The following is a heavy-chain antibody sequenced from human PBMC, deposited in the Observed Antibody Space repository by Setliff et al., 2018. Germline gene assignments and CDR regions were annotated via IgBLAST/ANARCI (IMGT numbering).Heavy chain of an antibody. CDR2: IMPGRDT. CDR1: GDSLSGYY. CDR3: ARHATYYYGSGNLPFDS. Sequence: SETLSLTCAVYGDSLSGYYWSWIRQSPRKGLEWIGEIMPGRDTLYSPSLESRLTITIDTSKSQFSLKLSSVTAADTAVYYCARHATYYYGSGNLPFDSWGQGTLVTVSS. D-gene: IGHD3-10*01. V-gene: IGHV4-34*12. J-gene: IGHJ4*02.